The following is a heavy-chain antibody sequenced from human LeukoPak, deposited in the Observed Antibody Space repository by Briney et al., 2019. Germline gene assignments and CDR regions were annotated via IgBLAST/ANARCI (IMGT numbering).Heavy chain of an antibody. CDR2: INPSGGST. J-gene: IGHJ4*02. D-gene: IGHD3-22*01. V-gene: IGHV1-46*01. CDR1: GYTFTSYY. CDR3: ASIGARDSSGYPFDY. Sequence: ASVKVSCKASGYTFTSYYMHWVRQAPGQGLEWMGIINPSGGSTSYAQKFQGRVTMTRGTSTSTVYMELSSLRSEDTAVYYCASIGARDSSGYPFDYWGQGTLVTVSS.